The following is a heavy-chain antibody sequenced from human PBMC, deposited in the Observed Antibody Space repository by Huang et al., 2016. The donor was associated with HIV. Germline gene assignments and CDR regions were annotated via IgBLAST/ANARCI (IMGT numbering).Heavy chain of an antibody. CDR1: GYTFTSYD. V-gene: IGHV1-8*01. CDR2: MSANRGNM. Sequence: QVQLVQSGAEVKKPGASVRVSCRASGYTFTSYDINWVRQATGQRPEWMGCMSANRGNMGAAQNCQGRVIMTRNVSIDTAYMELSGLRSDDTAVYYCARSRILDFWGQGTLVIVSS. J-gene: IGHJ4*01. CDR3: ARSRILDF.